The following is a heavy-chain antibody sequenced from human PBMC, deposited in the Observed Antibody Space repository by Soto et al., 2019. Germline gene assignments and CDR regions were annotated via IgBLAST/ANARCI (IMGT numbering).Heavy chain of an antibody. CDR3: ARLTTSSGWSLFDS. J-gene: IGHJ4*02. CDR2: FYYTGTT. V-gene: IGHV4-61*01. D-gene: IGHD6-13*01. CDR1: GGSVSSSFFY. Sequence: SETLCLTCTFSGGSVSSSFFYWSWVRQPPGQRLEWIGYFYYTGTTNYNPSLASRVAISVDTSKKQFTLNLRSLTAADTARYYCARLTTSSGWSLFDSWGQGMLVTVSS.